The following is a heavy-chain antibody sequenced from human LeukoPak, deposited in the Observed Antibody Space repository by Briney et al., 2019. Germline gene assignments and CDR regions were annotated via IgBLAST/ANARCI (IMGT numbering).Heavy chain of an antibody. V-gene: IGHV3-48*01. CDR3: ARGPSQYSYGSGAPVGDKTWFDP. D-gene: IGHD3-10*01. CDR2: ISSSSSTI. J-gene: IGHJ5*02. CDR1: GFTFSSYS. Sequence: GGSLRLSCAASGFTFSSYSMNWVRQAPGKGLEWVSYISSSSSTIYYADSVKGRFTISRDNAKNSLYLQMNSLRAEDTAVYYGARGPSQYSYGSGAPVGDKTWFDPWGQGTLVTVSP.